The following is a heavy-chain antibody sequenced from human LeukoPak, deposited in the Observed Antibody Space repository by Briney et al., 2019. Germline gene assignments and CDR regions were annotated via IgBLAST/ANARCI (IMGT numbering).Heavy chain of an antibody. V-gene: IGHV3-21*04. CDR1: GFTFSSYS. D-gene: IGHD3-10*01. J-gene: IGHJ5*02. Sequence: GGSLRLSCAASGFTFSSYSMNWVRQAPGKGLEWVSSISSSSSYIHYADSVKGRFTISRDNAENSLYLQMNSLRAEDTAVYYCVNYYGSGGFRNWFDPWGQGTLVTVSS. CDR3: VNYYGSGGFRNWFDP. CDR2: ISSSSSYI.